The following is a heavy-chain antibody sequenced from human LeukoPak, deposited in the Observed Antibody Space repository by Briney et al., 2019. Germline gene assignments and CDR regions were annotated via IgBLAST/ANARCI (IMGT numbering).Heavy chain of an antibody. V-gene: IGHV3-74*01. J-gene: IGHJ4*02. CDR2: INTDESST. CDR1: GFTFSTYW. Sequence: GGSLTLSCAASGFTFSTYWMYWVRQAPGKGLVWVSHINTDESSTTYADSVKGRFTISRDNAKNTLYLQMNTLRAEDTAVYYCAKSGDAARLSWVDSWGQGTLVTVSS. CDR3: AKSGDAARLSWVDS. D-gene: IGHD6-6*01.